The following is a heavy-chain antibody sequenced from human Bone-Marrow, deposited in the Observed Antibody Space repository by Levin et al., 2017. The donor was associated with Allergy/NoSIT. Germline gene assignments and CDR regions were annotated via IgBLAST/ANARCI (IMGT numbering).Heavy chain of an antibody. D-gene: IGHD6-13*01. CDR1: GFSVSSNF. Sequence: GESLKISCTASGFSVSSNFMSWVRQAPGKGLEWVSVIYSGGGTYYAESVKGRFTISRDNTKNTLYLQVNSLRVEDMGVYYCTRTALPAADDAFDVWGQGTMVTVSS. V-gene: IGHV3-66*01. CDR2: IYSGGGT. J-gene: IGHJ3*01. CDR3: TRTALPAADDAFDV.